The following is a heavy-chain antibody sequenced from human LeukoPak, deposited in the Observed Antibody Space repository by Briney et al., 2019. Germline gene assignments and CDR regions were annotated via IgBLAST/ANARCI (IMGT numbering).Heavy chain of an antibody. Sequence: SETLSLTCTVSGGSISSGGYYWSWIRQHPGKGLEWIGYIYYSGSTYYNPSLKSRVTISVDTSKNQFSLKLSSVTAADTAVYYCARLDYGDYVFDYWGQGTLVTVSS. D-gene: IGHD4-17*01. CDR3: ARLDYGDYVFDY. V-gene: IGHV4-31*03. J-gene: IGHJ4*02. CDR1: GGSISSGGYY. CDR2: IYYSGST.